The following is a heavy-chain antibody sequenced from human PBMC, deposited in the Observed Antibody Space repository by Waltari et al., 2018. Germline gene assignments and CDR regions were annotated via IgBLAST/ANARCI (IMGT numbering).Heavy chain of an antibody. V-gene: IGHV4-4*07. CDR1: ADSIRRYY. Sequence: QVVLLESGPGLVKPSETLSLTCTVSADSIRRYYWGWVRQPAGKTLAWIGRIYSGGTTRYNPSLKSRVTLSVEMSQNQVSLRLTSVTAADTAMYYCVRDGGRLYGPENFHGIDSWGQGTLVTVSS. CDR2: IYSGGTT. J-gene: IGHJ4*02. CDR3: VRDGGRLYGPENFHGIDS. D-gene: IGHD3-10*01.